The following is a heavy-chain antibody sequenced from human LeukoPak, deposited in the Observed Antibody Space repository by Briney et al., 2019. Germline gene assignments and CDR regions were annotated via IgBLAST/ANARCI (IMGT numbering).Heavy chain of an antibody. CDR1: GFTFSSYG. Sequence: GGSLRLSCAASGFTFSSYGMSWVRQAPGKGLEWVSAISGSGGSTYYADSVKGRFTISRDNAKNSLYLQMNSLRAEDTAVYYWAELGITMIGGVWGKGTTVIISS. D-gene: IGHD3-10*02. CDR2: ISGSGGST. CDR3: AELGITMIGGV. V-gene: IGHV3-23*01. J-gene: IGHJ6*04.